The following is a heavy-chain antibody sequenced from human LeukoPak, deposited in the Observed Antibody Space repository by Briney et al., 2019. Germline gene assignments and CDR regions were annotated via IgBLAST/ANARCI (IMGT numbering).Heavy chain of an antibody. D-gene: IGHD6-13*01. CDR3: AKAHSSSWYYFGD. CDR1: GFTFSSYA. J-gene: IGHJ4*02. Sequence: PGGSLRLSCAASGFTFSSYAMSWVRQAPGKGLEWVSVISGNGGSTHYADSVKGRFTVSRDNSKNTLYLQMNSLRAEDTARYYCAKAHSSSWYYFGDWGQGILVTVSS. V-gene: IGHV3-23*01. CDR2: ISGNGGST.